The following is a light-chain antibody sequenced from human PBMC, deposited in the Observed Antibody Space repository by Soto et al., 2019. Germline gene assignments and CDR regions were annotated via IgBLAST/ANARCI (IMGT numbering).Light chain of an antibody. Sequence: DIQMTQSPSSLSGSVGDRVTISCGASQSISSYLNWYQQKPGKAPKLLIYAASSLQSGVPSRFSGSGSGTDFTLTISSLQPEDFATYYCQQSYSTPFFGQGTKLEIK. CDR3: QQSYSTPF. J-gene: IGKJ2*01. CDR2: AAS. V-gene: IGKV1-39*01. CDR1: QSISSY.